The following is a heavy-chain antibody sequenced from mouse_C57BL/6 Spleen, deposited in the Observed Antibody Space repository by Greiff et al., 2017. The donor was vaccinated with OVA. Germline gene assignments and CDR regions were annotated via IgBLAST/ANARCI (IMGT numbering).Heavy chain of an antibody. V-gene: IGHV5-6*01. D-gene: IGHD2-4*01. Sequence: EVQLVESGGDLVKPGGSLKLSCAASGFTFSSYGMSWVRQTPDKRLEWVATISSGGSYTYYPDSVKGRFTISRDNAKNTLYLQMSSLKSEDTAMYYCARREDYDGGAWFAYWGQGTLVTVSA. CDR3: ARREDYDGGAWFAY. J-gene: IGHJ3*01. CDR1: GFTFSSYG. CDR2: ISSGGSYT.